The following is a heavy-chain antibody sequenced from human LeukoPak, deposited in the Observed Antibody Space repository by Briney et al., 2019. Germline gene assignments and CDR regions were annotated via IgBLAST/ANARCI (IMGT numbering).Heavy chain of an antibody. CDR1: GFTVSSYD. CDR3: ARVYRDSSGWFHFDY. J-gene: IGHJ4*02. CDR2: IGTAGDT. Sequence: GGSLRLSCAASGFTVSSYDMHWVRQPTGKGLEWVSGIGTAGDTHYPGSVKGRFTISRENAKNSLYLQMNSLRAEDTAVYYCARVYRDSSGWFHFDYWGQGTLVTVSS. D-gene: IGHD6-19*01. V-gene: IGHV3-13*01.